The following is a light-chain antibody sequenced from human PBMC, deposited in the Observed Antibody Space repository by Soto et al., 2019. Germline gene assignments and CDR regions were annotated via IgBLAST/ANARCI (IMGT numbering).Light chain of an antibody. CDR1: QSISSW. CDR2: DAS. J-gene: IGKJ1*01. Sequence: DIQMTQSPYTLSASVGDRVTTTCRASQSISSWLAWYQQKPGKAPKLLISDASNLQSGVPSRFSGSGSGTEFTLTIISLQPDDIATYYCQQYNTYWTFGQGTKVEIK. CDR3: QQYNTYWT. V-gene: IGKV1-5*01.